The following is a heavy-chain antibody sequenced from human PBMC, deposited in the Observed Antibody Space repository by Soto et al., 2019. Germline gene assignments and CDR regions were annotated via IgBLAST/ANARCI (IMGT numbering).Heavy chain of an antibody. CDR2: ISGSGGST. CDR3: AKDSGGSSGWYSLFDY. D-gene: IGHD6-19*01. Sequence: GSLRLSCAASGFTFSSDAMSWVRQAPGTGLEWVSAISGSGGSTYYADSVKGRFTISRDNSKNTLYLQMNSLRAEDTAVYYCAKDSGGSSGWYSLFDYWGQGTLVTAPQ. CDR1: GFTFSSDA. V-gene: IGHV3-23*01. J-gene: IGHJ4*02.